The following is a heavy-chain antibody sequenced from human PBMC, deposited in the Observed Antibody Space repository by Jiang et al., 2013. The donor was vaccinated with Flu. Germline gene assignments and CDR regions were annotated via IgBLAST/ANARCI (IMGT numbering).Heavy chain of an antibody. V-gene: IGHV4-59*13. Sequence: YWSWIRQPPGKGLEWIGYIYYSGSTNYNPSLKSRVTISVDTSKNQFSLKLSSVTAADTAVYYCARETLGYCSSTSCYGEYNWFDPWGQGTLVTVSS. J-gene: IGHJ5*02. CDR2: IYYSGST. CDR1: Y. D-gene: IGHD2-2*01. CDR3: ARETLGYCSSTSCYGEYNWFDP.